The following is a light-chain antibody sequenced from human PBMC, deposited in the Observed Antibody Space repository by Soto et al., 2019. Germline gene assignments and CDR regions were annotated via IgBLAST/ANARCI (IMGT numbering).Light chain of an antibody. V-gene: IGKV1-5*01. CDR2: DAS. J-gene: IGKJ1*01. CDR3: QQYNGYAWT. CDR1: QSISNW. Sequence: DIQMTQSPSTLSASIGDRVTITCRASQSISNWLAWYQQKPGKAPNLLIYDASTLESGVPSRFSASGLGTEFTLTISSLQSEDFATYYCQQYNGYAWTFGQGTKVEIK.